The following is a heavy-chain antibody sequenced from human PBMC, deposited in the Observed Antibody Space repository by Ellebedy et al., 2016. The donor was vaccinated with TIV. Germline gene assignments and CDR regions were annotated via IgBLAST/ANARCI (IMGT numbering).Heavy chain of an antibody. CDR1: GFTFSDYY. CDR2: ISSSGSTI. J-gene: IGHJ4*02. D-gene: IGHD3-22*01. V-gene: IGHV3-11*04. Sequence: GESLKISCAASGFTFSDYYMSWIRQAPGKGLEWVSYISSSGSTIYYADSVKGRFTISRDNSKNTLYLEMNSLRAEDTAVYYCASSALYDSRAPDYFDYWGQGTLVTVSS. CDR3: ASSALYDSRAPDYFDY.